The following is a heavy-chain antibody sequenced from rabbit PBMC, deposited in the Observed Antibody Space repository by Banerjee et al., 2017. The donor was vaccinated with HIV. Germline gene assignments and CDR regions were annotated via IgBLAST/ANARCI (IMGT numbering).Heavy chain of an antibody. CDR3: ARSGSSYYRFNL. Sequence: QEQLEESGGDLVKPEGSLTLTCTASGFSFSNKYVMCWVRQAPGKGLEWIACINTSSGNTVYASWAKGRFTISKASWTTVTLQMTSLTAADTATYFCARSGSSYYRFNLWGPGTLVTVS. V-gene: IGHV1S45*01. CDR2: INTSSGNT. CDR1: GFSFSNKYV. D-gene: IGHD8-1*01. J-gene: IGHJ4*01.